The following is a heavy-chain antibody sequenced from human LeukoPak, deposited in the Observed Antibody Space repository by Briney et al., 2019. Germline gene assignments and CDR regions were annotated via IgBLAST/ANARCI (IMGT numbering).Heavy chain of an antibody. CDR3: ARALAAAGTLAFDY. Sequence: SETLSLTCTVSGGSISSYYWSWIRQPPGKGLEWIGYIYYSGSTNYNPSLKSRVTISVDTSKNQFSLKLSSVTAADTAVYYCARALAAAGTLAFDYWGQGTLVTVSS. J-gene: IGHJ4*02. CDR2: IYYSGST. V-gene: IGHV4-59*01. CDR1: GGSISSYY. D-gene: IGHD6-13*01.